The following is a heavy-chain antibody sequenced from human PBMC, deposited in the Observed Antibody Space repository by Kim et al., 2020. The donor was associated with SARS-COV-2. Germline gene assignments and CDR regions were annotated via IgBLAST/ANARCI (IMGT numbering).Heavy chain of an antibody. CDR2: INTNTGNP. D-gene: IGHD3-9*01. J-gene: IGHJ4*02. Sequence: ASVKVSCKASGYTFTSYAMNWVRQAPGQGLEWMGWINTNTGNPTYAQGFTGRFVFSLDTSVSTAYLQISSLKAEDTAVYYCARESYDILTGYYKGSPMIDYWGQGTLVTVSS. CDR1: GYTFTSYA. CDR3: ARESYDILTGYYKGSPMIDY. V-gene: IGHV7-4-1*02.